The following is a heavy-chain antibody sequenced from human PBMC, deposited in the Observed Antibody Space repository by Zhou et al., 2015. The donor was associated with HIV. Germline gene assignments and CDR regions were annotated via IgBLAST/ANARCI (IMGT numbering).Heavy chain of an antibody. CDR2: IIPIFGTA. CDR1: GGTFSSYA. V-gene: IGHV1-69*01. D-gene: IGHD5-18*01. CDR3: ARGGYSYRAEGDYYYMDV. Sequence: QVLLVQSGAEVKKPGSSVKVSCKASGGTFSSYAISWVRQAPGQGLEWMGGIIPIFGTANYAQKFQGRVTITADESTSTAYMELSSLRSEDTAVYYCARGGYSYRAEGDYYYMDVWGKGTTVTVSS. J-gene: IGHJ6*03.